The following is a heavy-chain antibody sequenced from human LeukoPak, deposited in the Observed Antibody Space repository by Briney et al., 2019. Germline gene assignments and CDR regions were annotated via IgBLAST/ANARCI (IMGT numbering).Heavy chain of an antibody. CDR3: TSTPWRNYDFT. V-gene: IGHV3-15*01. CDR1: GFTFSNAY. D-gene: IGHD3-3*01. Sequence: GGSLRLSCVASGFTFSNAYMTWVGQDPGKGLEWVGHIKSKADGGAIDYAAPVKGRLSISRDYLKSTLYLQMSSLQTEDTAVYYCTSTPWRNYDFTWGQGTLVTVSS. CDR2: IKSKADGGAI. J-gene: IGHJ5*02.